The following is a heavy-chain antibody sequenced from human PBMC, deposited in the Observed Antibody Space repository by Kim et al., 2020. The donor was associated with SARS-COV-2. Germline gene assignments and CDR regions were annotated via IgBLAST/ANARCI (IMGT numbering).Heavy chain of an antibody. V-gene: IGHV4-59*08. CDR3: ARHSPRVELWFGEWGYYFDY. Sequence: SETLSLTCTVSGGSISSYYWSWIRQPPGKGLEWIGYIYYSGSTNYNPSLKSRVTISVDTSKNQFSLKLSSVTAADTAVYYCARHSPRVELWFGEWGYYFDYWGQGTLVTVSS. CDR2: IYYSGST. J-gene: IGHJ4*02. CDR1: GGSISSYY. D-gene: IGHD3-10*01.